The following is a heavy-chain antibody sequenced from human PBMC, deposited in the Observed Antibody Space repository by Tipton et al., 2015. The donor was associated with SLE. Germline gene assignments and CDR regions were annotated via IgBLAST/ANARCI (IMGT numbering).Heavy chain of an antibody. D-gene: IGHD4-17*01. V-gene: IGHV4-4*02. Sequence: TLSLTCAVSGGSMRSSNWWSWVRQPPGKGLEWIGEIHHRGSTNSNPALKSRVTISVDKSKNQFSLKLSSVTVADTAVYYGAKDYNHDNADYNWGQGTLVIVSS. CDR3: AKDYNHDNADYN. J-gene: IGHJ4*02. CDR1: GGSMRSSNW. CDR2: IHHRGST.